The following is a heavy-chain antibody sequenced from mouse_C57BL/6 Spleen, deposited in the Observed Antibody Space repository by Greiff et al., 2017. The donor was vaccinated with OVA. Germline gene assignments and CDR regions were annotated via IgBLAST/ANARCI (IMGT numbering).Heavy chain of an antibody. Sequence: QVQLQQSGPGLVAPSQSLSLTCKVSGFSLPSYGVDWVRQSPGQGLEWLGVILRVESTNSNSALKSSLAISKDNTQSKVFLKMNSLRTDDTTMYYCGTKGGYDSWFAYWGQGTLVTVSA. J-gene: IGHJ3*01. CDR2: ILRVEST. CDR3: GTKGGYDSWFAY. CDR1: GFSLPSYG. D-gene: IGHD2-2*01. V-gene: IGHV2-6*01.